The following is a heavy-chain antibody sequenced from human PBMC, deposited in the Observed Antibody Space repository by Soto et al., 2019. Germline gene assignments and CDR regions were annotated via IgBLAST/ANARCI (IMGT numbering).Heavy chain of an antibody. Sequence: SETLSLTCTVSGGSISSGGYYWSWIRQHPGKGLEWIGYIYYSGSTNYNPSLKSRVTISVDTSKNQFSLKLSSVTAADTAVYYCARGSNGDYVDYWGQGTLVTVSS. J-gene: IGHJ4*02. CDR1: GGSISSGGYY. D-gene: IGHD4-17*01. V-gene: IGHV4-61*08. CDR2: IYYSGST. CDR3: ARGSNGDYVDY.